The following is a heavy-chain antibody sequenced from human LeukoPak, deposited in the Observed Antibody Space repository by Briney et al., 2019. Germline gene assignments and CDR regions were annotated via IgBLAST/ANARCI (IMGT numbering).Heavy chain of an antibody. D-gene: IGHD2-2*02. V-gene: IGHV1-2*02. CDR2: INPNSGGT. CDR3: ARDRCSSTSSYTNWFDP. CDR1: GYTFTGYY. J-gene: IGHJ5*02. Sequence: ASVKVSCKASGYTFTGYYMHWVRQAPGQGLEWMGWINPNSGGTNYAQKFQGRVTMTRDTSISTAYMELSRLRSDDTAVYYCARDRCSSTSSYTNWFDPWGQGTLVTVSS.